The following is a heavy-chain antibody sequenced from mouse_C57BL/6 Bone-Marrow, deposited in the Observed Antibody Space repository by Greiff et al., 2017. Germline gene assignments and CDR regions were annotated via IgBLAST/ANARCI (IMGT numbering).Heavy chain of an antibody. V-gene: IGHV1-55*01. CDR3: ARLYYGSGYESDY. Sequence: VQLQQSGAELVKPGASVKMSCKASGYTFTSYWITWVKQRPGQGLEWIGDIYPGSGSTNYKEKFKGKATLTVDTSSSTAYMQLSSLTSEDSAVYYCARLYYGSGYESDYWGQGTTLTVSS. CDR2: IYPGSGST. J-gene: IGHJ2*01. CDR1: GYTFTSYW. D-gene: IGHD1-1*01.